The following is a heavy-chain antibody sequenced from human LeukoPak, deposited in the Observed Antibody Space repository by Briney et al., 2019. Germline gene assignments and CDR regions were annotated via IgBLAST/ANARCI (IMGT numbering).Heavy chain of an antibody. J-gene: IGHJ5*02. D-gene: IGHD3-10*01. CDR3: AGHNIRGVTHWFDP. V-gene: IGHV4-39*01. CDR1: SGSISSSSYY. CDR2: INHSGRT. Sequence: PSETLSLTCTVSSGSISSSSYYWGWIRQPPGKGLEWIGIINHSGRTNYKPSLKSRITISVDTSNNQFSLKLRCVAGADPAVYFCAGHNIRGVTHWFDPWGQGTQVTVSS.